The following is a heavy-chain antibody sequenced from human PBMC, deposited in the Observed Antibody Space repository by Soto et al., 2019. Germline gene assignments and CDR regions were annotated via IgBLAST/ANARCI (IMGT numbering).Heavy chain of an antibody. V-gene: IGHV4-59*02. J-gene: IGHJ4*02. CDR2: IHERGVT. Sequence: ASETLSLTCNVSGGSVSDYYWIWIRQAPGKGLEWIGYIHERGVTNYNPSLKSRVTMSVDTSKNQFSLTLRSVHTADTAIYFCARDPAGDYGHWGRGTLVTVSS. D-gene: IGHD4-17*01. CDR3: ARDPAGDYGH. CDR1: GGSVSDYY.